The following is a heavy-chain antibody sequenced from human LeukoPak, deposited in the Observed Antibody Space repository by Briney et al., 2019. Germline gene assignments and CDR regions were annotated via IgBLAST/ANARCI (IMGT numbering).Heavy chain of an antibody. Sequence: ASVTLSCKASGYTFTSYNINWVRQATGQGLERMGWMNPNSGNTGYAQKFQGRVTITRNTSISTAYMELSSLRSEDTAVYYCARDSGSYLEDAFDIWGQGTMVTVSS. CDR2: MNPNSGNT. CDR1: GYTFTSYN. D-gene: IGHD1-26*01. CDR3: ARDSGSYLEDAFDI. J-gene: IGHJ3*02. V-gene: IGHV1-8*03.